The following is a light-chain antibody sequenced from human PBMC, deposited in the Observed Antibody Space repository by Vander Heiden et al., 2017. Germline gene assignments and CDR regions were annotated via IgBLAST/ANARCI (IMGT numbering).Light chain of an antibody. V-gene: IGKV1-27*01. CDR2: AAS. J-gene: IGKJ3*01. CDR1: QGISNY. CDR3: QKYNSATFT. Sequence: IQMTQAPSSLSASVGDRVTITCRASQGISNYLAWYQQKPGKVPKLLIYAASTLQSGVPSRFSGSGSGTDFTLTISSLQPEDVATYYWQKYNSATFTFGPGTKVDIK.